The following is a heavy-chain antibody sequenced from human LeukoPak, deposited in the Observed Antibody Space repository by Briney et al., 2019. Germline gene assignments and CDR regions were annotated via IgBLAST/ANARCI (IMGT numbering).Heavy chain of an antibody. J-gene: IGHJ3*02. CDR3: AREVGATHDAFDI. D-gene: IGHD1-26*01. CDR2: IYYSGNT. CDR1: GVSTSSSNSY. Sequence: PSETLSLTCTVSGVSTSSSNSYWGWIRQPPGKGLEWIGSIYYSGNTYYNPSLKSRVTISVDTSKNQFSLKLSSVTAADTAVYYCAREVGATHDAFDIWGQGTMVTVSS. V-gene: IGHV4-39*07.